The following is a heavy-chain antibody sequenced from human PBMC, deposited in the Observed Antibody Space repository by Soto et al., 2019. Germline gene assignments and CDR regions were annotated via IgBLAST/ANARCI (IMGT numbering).Heavy chain of an antibody. CDR1: GFTFDDYA. V-gene: IGHV3-9*01. CDR3: ARSEMTYNWND. J-gene: IGHJ4*02. Sequence: EVHLVESGGGLAQPGRSLRLSCAASGFTFDDYAMYWVRQSPGKGLEWVSVISWNGGRTAYADSVKGRFTISRDNSKNTLYLQMESLRAEDTALYYCARSEMTYNWNDWGQGTLVTVSS. CDR2: ISWNGGRT. D-gene: IGHD1-1*01.